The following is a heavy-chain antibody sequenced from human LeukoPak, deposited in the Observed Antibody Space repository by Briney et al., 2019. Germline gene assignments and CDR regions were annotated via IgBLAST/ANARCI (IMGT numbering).Heavy chain of an antibody. CDR2: IYYSGST. D-gene: IGHD2-15*01. Sequence: SETLSLTCTVSGGSISSSSYYWGWIRQPPGKGLEWIGSIYYSGSTYYNPSLKSRVTISVDTSKNQFSLKLSSVTAADTAVYYCAREAWDIVVVVAATPGSFDYWGQRTLVTVSS. CDR3: AREAWDIVVVVAATPGSFDY. V-gene: IGHV4-39*07. J-gene: IGHJ4*02. CDR1: GGSISSSSYY.